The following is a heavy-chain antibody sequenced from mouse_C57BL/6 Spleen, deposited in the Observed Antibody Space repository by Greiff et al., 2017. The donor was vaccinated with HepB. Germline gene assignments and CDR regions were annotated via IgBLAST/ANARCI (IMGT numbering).Heavy chain of an antibody. Sequence: VHVKQSGAELVRPGASVKLSCTASGFNIKDYYMHWVKQRPEQGLEWIGRIDPEDGDTEYAPKFQGKATMTADTSSNTAYLQLSSLTSEDTAVYYCTTSYDGYPAMDYWGQGTSVTVSS. D-gene: IGHD2-3*01. CDR2: IDPEDGDT. J-gene: IGHJ4*01. V-gene: IGHV14-1*01. CDR1: GFNIKDYY. CDR3: TTSYDGYPAMDY.